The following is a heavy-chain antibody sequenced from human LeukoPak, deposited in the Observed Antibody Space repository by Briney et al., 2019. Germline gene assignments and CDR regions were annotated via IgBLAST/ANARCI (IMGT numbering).Heavy chain of an antibody. D-gene: IGHD2-15*01. CDR2: SDPEDGET. Sequence: ASVKVSCKVSGYTLTELSMHWVRQAPGKGLEWMGGSDPEDGETIYAQKFQGRVTMTEDTSTDTAYMELSSLRSEDTAVYYCATGLLNQCSGGSCYSYYYYGMDVWGQGTTVTVSS. CDR3: ATGLLNQCSGGSCYSYYYYGMDV. J-gene: IGHJ6*02. V-gene: IGHV1-24*01. CDR1: GYTLTELS.